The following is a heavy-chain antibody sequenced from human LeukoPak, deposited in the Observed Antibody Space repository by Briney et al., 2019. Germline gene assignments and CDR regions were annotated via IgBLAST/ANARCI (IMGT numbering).Heavy chain of an antibody. CDR3: LLRGIAVASY. CDR2: ISGSGGST. V-gene: IGHV3-23*01. J-gene: IGHJ4*02. Sequence: PGGSLRLSCAASGFTFSGYAMSWVRQAPGKGLEWVSAISGSGGSTYYADSVNGRFTISRDNSKTTLSLQMNSLRAEDTAVYYCLLRGIAVASYWGQGTLVTVSS. CDR1: GFTFSGYA. D-gene: IGHD6-19*01.